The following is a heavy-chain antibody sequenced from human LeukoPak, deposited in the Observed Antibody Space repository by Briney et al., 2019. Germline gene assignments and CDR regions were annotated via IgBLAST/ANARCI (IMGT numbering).Heavy chain of an antibody. Sequence: SETLSLTCAVYGGSFSGYYWSWIRQPPGKGLEWIGEINHSGSTNYNPPLKSRVTISVDTSKNQFSLKLSSVAAADTAVYYCARVAARSFDYWGQGTLVTVSS. D-gene: IGHD6-6*01. CDR2: INHSGST. CDR1: GGSFSGYY. J-gene: IGHJ4*02. CDR3: ARVAARSFDY. V-gene: IGHV4-34*01.